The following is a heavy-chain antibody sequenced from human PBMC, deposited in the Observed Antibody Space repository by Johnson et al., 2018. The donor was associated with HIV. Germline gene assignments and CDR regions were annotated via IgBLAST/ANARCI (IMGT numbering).Heavy chain of an antibody. J-gene: IGHJ3*02. D-gene: IGHD6-13*01. V-gene: IGHV3-11*04. Sequence: QVQLVESGGGVVQPGRSLSLSCVASGFTFSDYYMSWIRQAPGKGLEWVSYISSSGSTIYYADSVKGRFTISMYNAKNSLYLQMNSLRAEDTAVYYCARGIAARVAFDIWGQGTMVTVSS. CDR1: GFTFSDYY. CDR2: ISSSGSTI. CDR3: ARGIAARVAFDI.